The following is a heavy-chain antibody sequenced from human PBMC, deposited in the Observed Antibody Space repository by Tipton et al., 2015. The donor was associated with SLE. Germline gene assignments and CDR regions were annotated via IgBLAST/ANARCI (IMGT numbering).Heavy chain of an antibody. CDR1: GGTFSSYA. J-gene: IGHJ3*02. Sequence: QLVQSGAEVKKPGSSVKVSCKASGGTFSSYAISWVRQAPGQGLEWMGGIIPIFGTANYAQKFQGRVTITADDSTSTAYMELSSLGAEDTAVYYCAERGGVEDFWSGYAVDIWGQGTMVTVSS. CDR3: AERGGVEDFWSGYAVDI. V-gene: IGHV1-69*01. CDR2: IIPIFGTA. D-gene: IGHD3-3*01.